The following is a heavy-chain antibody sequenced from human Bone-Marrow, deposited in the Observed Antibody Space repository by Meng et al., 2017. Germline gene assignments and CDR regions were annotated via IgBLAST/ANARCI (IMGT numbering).Heavy chain of an antibody. V-gene: IGHV3-30*19. CDR2: IWSGGNAQ. Sequence: QVQLVESGGGVVQPGRSLRLSCATSGFTFSLYDLHWVRRAPGKGLEWVAVIWSGGNAQYYADSVKGRFTISRDNSKNTLYLQMNSLRAEDTAVYYCARVVWGYWGQGTLVTVSS. D-gene: IGHD1-26*01. CDR1: GFTFSLYD. J-gene: IGHJ4*02. CDR3: ARVVWGY.